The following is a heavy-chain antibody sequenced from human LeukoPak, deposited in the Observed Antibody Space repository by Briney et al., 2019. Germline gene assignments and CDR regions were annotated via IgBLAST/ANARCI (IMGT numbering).Heavy chain of an antibody. D-gene: IGHD2-15*01. Sequence: SETLSLTCTVSGGSISGSYWSWIRQPPGKGLEWIAYMYNSGSTNYNPSLKSRVTISVDTSKNQFSLKLSSVTAADTAVYYCASSLYCSGGSCYSDWFGFDYWGQGTLVTVSS. CDR3: ASSLYCSGGSCYSDWFGFDY. CDR2: MYNSGST. CDR1: GGSISGSY. V-gene: IGHV4-59*08. J-gene: IGHJ4*02.